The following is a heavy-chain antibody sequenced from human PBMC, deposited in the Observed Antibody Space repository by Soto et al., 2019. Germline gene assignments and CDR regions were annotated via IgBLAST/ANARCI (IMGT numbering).Heavy chain of an antibody. D-gene: IGHD3-22*01. V-gene: IGHV1-18*01. CDR2: ISAYNGNT. CDR1: GYTFTSYG. CDR3: AREGYYDSSGYYCLDY. Sequence: GASVKVSCKASGYTFTSYGISWVRQAPGQGLEWMGWISAYNGNTNYAQKLQGRVTMTIDTSTSTAYMELRSLRSDDTAVYYCAREGYYDSSGYYCLDYWGQGTLVTVSS. J-gene: IGHJ4*02.